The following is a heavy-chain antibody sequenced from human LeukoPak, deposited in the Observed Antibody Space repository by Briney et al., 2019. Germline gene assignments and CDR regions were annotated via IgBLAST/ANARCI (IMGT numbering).Heavy chain of an antibody. Sequence: GESLKISCKDSGYSFTNYGIGWVRQMPGKGLEWMGIIHSADSNTKYSPSFQGQVTISADKSISTAYLQWSGLKASDTAMYYCAGARHGDYRWDYWGQGTLVTVSS. D-gene: IGHD4-17*01. J-gene: IGHJ4*02. V-gene: IGHV5-51*01. CDR1: GYSFTNYG. CDR2: IHSADSNT. CDR3: AGARHGDYRWDY.